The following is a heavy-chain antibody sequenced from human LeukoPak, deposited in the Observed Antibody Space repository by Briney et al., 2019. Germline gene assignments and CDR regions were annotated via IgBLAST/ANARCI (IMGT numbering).Heavy chain of an antibody. V-gene: IGHV1-69*13. D-gene: IGHD6-13*01. Sequence: SVKVSCKASGGTFSSYVISWVRQAPGQGLEWMGGIVPILETPIHAQKFQGRVTITADESTSTAYMELSSLTSEDTAVYYCAREGISSSWSPFDIWGQGTMVTVSS. CDR3: AREGISSSWSPFDI. CDR1: GGTFSSYV. J-gene: IGHJ3*02. CDR2: IVPILETP.